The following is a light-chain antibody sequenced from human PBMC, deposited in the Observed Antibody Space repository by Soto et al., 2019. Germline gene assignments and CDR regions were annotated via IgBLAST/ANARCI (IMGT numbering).Light chain of an antibody. V-gene: IGLV1-40*01. Sequence: QSVLTQPPSVSGAPGQRVTISYTGSSSNIGAGYDVHWYQQLPGTAPKLLIYGNSNRPSGVPDRFSGSKSGTSASLAITGLQAEDEADYYCQSYDSSLSGYGFGTGTKVTVL. CDR1: SSNIGAGYD. J-gene: IGLJ1*01. CDR3: QSYDSSLSGYG. CDR2: GNS.